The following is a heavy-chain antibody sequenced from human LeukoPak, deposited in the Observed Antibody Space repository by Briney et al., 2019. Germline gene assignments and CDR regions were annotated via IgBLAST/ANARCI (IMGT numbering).Heavy chain of an antibody. Sequence: PSETLSLTCTVSGGSISSYYWSWIRQPPGKGLEWIGYIYYSGSTNYNPSLKSRVTISVDTSKNQLSLKLSSVTAADTAVYYCARPRSSGWYGAFDIWGQGTMVTVSS. J-gene: IGHJ3*02. D-gene: IGHD6-19*01. CDR2: IYYSGST. CDR3: ARPRSSGWYGAFDI. V-gene: IGHV4-59*08. CDR1: GGSISSYY.